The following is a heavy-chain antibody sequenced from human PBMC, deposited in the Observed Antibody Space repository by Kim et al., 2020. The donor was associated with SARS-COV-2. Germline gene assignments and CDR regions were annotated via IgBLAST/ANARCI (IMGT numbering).Heavy chain of an antibody. CDR3: ARGFDL. CDR2: INYSGST. CDR1: GGSISSYY. J-gene: IGHJ2*01. V-gene: IGHV4-59*01. Sequence: SETLSLTCTVSGGSISSYYWSWIRQPPGKGLEWIGYINYSGSTNYNPSLKSRVTISVDTSKNQFSLKLSSWTAADTAGYYCARGFDLWGRGTLVTVSS.